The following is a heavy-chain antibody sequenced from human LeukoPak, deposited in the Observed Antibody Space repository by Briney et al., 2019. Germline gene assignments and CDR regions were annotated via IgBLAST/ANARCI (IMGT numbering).Heavy chain of an antibody. Sequence: GGSMRLSCAASGFTFSSYSMSWVRRAPGKGLEWVSAISGSGSTTYYAASGKGLFTIARDYSKNTYFLQINSMTAEDTAVYYCAKLGGYCSSTSWAPTFDHWGQGTLVTVSS. V-gene: IGHV3-23*01. CDR3: AKLGGYCSSTSWAPTFDH. CDR1: GFTFSSYS. CDR2: ISGSGSTT. D-gene: IGHD2-2*01. J-gene: IGHJ4*02.